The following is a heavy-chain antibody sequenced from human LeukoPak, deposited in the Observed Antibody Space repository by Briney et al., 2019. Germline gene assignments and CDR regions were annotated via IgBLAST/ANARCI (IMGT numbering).Heavy chain of an antibody. CDR1: GYTFTGYH. J-gene: IGHJ6*03. V-gene: IGHV1-2*02. CDR3: ARSEQFPYYMDV. CDR2: INPNSGGT. D-gene: IGHD6-19*01. Sequence: ASVKVSCKASGYTFTGYHMHWVRQAPGQGLEWMGWINPNSGGTNYAQKFQGRVTMTRDTSISTAYMELSRLRSDDTAVYYCARSEQFPYYMDVWGKGTTVTVSS.